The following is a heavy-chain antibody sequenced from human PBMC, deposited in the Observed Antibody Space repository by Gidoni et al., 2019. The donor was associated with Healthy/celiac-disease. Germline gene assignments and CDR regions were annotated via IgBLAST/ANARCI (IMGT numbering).Heavy chain of an antibody. CDR3: ARSGYDSSGYRDAFDI. Sequence: QVTLKESGPVLVKPTETLTLTCTVSGFSLSNARMGVSWIRQPPGKALEWLAHIFSNDEKSYSTSLKSRLTISKDTAKSQVVLTMTNMDPVDTATDYCARSGYDSSGYRDAFDIWGQGTMVTVSS. CDR2: IFSNDEK. D-gene: IGHD3-22*01. J-gene: IGHJ3*02. CDR1: GFSLSNARMG. V-gene: IGHV2-26*01.